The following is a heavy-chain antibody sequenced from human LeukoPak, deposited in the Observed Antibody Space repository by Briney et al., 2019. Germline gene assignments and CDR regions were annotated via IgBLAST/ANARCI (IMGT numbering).Heavy chain of an antibody. CDR3: ARERDYDTYIDY. Sequence: PGGSLRLSCAVPGFRVSSNHMTWVRQAPGKGLEWVSLIYTGDVTYYADSVKGRFTISTDNSKNILYLQMDSLTAEDTALYYCARERDYDTYIDYWGQGTLVTVSS. CDR2: IYTGDVT. V-gene: IGHV3-53*01. J-gene: IGHJ4*02. D-gene: IGHD3-22*01. CDR1: GFRVSSNH.